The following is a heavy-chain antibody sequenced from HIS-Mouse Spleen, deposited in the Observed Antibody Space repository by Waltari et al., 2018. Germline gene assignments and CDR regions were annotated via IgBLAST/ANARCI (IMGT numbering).Heavy chain of an antibody. CDR3: ARWGSGSYPYYYYGMDV. CDR1: GCTFSSYA. Sequence: EVQLLESGGGLVQPGGSLRLSCAASGCTFSSYAMSWFRQAPGTGLEWDSANSGSGWSTYCADAYKSRLTISRDNSKNSLYLQMISLRAGYTAVYYCARWGSGSYPYYYYGMDVWGQGTTVTVSS. J-gene: IGHJ6*02. D-gene: IGHD3-10*01. CDR2: NSGSGWST. V-gene: IGHV3-23*01.